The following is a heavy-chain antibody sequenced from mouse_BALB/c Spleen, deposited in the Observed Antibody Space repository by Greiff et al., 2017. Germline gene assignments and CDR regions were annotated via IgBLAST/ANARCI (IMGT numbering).Heavy chain of an antibody. CDR2: INPYNGAT. Sequence: EVKLQESGPELVKPGASVKISRKASGYSFTGYYMHWVKQSHVKSLEWIGRINPYNGATSYNQNFKDKASLTVDKSSSTAYMELHSLTSEDSAVYYCARNAMDYWGQGTSVTVSS. J-gene: IGHJ4*01. CDR3: ARNAMDY. CDR1: GYSFTGYY. V-gene: IGHV1-31*01.